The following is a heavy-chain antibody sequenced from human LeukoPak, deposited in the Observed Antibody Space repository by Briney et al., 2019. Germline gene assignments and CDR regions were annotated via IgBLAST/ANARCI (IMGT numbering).Heavy chain of an antibody. CDR3: ARDGLYCSGGSCYRDAFDI. Sequence: PGRSLRLSCAASGFTFSSYAMHWVRQAPGKGLEWVAVISYDGSNKYYADSVKGRFTISRDNSKNTLYLQMNSLRAEDTAVYYCARDGLYCSGGSCYRDAFDIWGQGTMVTVSS. V-gene: IGHV3-30-3*01. CDR1: GFTFSSYA. CDR2: ISYDGSNK. D-gene: IGHD2-15*01. J-gene: IGHJ3*02.